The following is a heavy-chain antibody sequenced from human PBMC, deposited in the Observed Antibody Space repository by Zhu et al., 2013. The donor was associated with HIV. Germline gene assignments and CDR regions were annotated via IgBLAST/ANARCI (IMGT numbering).Heavy chain of an antibody. V-gene: IGHV1-69*12. CDR2: IIPIFGTA. CDR3: ARQRRMVYAMWAYYFDY. J-gene: IGHJ4*02. Sequence: QVQLVQSGAEVKKPGSSVKVSCKASGGTFSSYAISWVRQAPGQGLEWMGGIIPIFGTANYAQKFQGRVTITADESTSTAYMELSSLRSEDTAVYYCARQRRMVYAMWAYYFDYWGQGTLVTVSS. CDR1: GGTFSSYA. D-gene: IGHD2-8*01.